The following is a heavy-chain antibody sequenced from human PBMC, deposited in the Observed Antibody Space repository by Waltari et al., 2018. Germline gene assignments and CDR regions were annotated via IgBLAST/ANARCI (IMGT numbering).Heavy chain of an antibody. D-gene: IGHD3-16*01. CDR1: GFTFSSHA. J-gene: IGHJ5*02. V-gene: IGHV3-64*01. Sequence: EVQLVESGGGLVQPGGSLRLSGAASGFTFSSHAMFWVRQAPGKGLEYVSGISSNGVSTYYASSVKARFTISRDNSKNTLYLQMGSLRPEDTAVYYCARLLGETTGWFDPWGQGTLVTISS. CDR3: ARLLGETTGWFDP. CDR2: ISSNGVST.